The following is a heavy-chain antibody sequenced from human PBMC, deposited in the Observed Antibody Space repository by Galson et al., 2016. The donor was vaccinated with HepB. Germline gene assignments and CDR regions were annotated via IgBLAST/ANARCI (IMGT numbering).Heavy chain of an antibody. CDR3: ARNFGYSSSWYDN. V-gene: IGHV4-31*03. CDR1: GGSINSGGYY. Sequence: CTVSGGSINSGGYYWSWIRQHPGKGLEWIGCIYYIGSTYYNPSLKTRVTISLDTSKNQFSLKLRSVTAADTAVYYCARNFGYSSSWYDNWGQGTLVTVSS. J-gene: IGHJ5*02. CDR2: IYYIGST. D-gene: IGHD6-13*01.